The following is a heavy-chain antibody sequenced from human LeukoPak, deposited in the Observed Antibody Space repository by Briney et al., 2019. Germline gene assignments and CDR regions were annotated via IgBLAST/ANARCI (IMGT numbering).Heavy chain of an antibody. Sequence: SETLSLTCAVYGGSFSGYYWSWIRQPPGKGLEWIGEINHSGSTNYNPSLKSRVTISVDTSKNQFSLKLSSVTAADTAVYYCAGSGYSSSWYVKSAFDICGQRTMVTVSS. CDR1: GGSFSGYY. CDR3: AGSGYSSSWYVKSAFDI. D-gene: IGHD6-13*01. CDR2: INHSGST. J-gene: IGHJ3*02. V-gene: IGHV4-34*01.